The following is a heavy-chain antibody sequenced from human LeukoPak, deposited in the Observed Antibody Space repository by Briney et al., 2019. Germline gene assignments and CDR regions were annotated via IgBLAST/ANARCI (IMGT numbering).Heavy chain of an antibody. CDR3: AAEYVDAFDI. D-gene: IGHD3-16*01. J-gene: IGHJ3*02. CDR2: IIPIFGTA. Sequence: GASVKVSCKASGGTFSSYAISWVRQAPGQGLEWMGGIIPIFGTANYAQKFQERVTITRDMSTSTAYMELSSLRSEDTAVYYCAAEYVDAFDIWGQGTMVTVSS. V-gene: IGHV1-69*05. CDR1: GGTFSSYA.